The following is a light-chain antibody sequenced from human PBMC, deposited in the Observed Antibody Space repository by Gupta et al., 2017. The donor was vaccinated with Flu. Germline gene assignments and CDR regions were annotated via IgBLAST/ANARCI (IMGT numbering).Light chain of an antibody. J-gene: IGLJ2*01. CDR1: ASNIGTYNL. V-gene: IGLV2-23*01. CDR2: EGS. Sequence: QSALTQPASVSASPGQSITISCIGTASNIGTYNLVSWYQQHPGTAPKLMIYEGSKRPSGVSDRFSGSKSGNTASLRISGLQAEDEADYYCCSYADGTIMVLGGGTKLTGL. CDR3: CSYADGTIMV.